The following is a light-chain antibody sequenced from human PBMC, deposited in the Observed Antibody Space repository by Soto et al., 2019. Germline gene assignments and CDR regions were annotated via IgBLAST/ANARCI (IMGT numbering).Light chain of an antibody. CDR1: SSNIGKNY. V-gene: IGLV1-51*01. CDR2: DEN. CDR3: GSWDSSLYAVV. Sequence: QSVLTQPPSVSAAPGQKVTISCSGSSSNIGKNYVSWYQQLPGTAPKLVAYDENKRPSGIPDRFSVSKSGTSATLGITGLQTGDEADYYCGSWDSSLYAVVFGGGTKLTVL. J-gene: IGLJ2*01.